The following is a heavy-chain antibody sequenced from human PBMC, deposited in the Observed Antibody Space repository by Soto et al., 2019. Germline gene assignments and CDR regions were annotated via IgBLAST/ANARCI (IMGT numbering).Heavy chain of an antibody. CDR1: GGSFSGYY. V-gene: IGHV4-34*01. D-gene: IGHD3-10*01. J-gene: IGHJ6*02. Sequence: ASETLSLTCAVYGGSFSGYYWSWIRQPPGKGLEWIGEINHSGSTNYNPSLKSRVTISVDTSKNQFSLKLSSVTAADTAVYYCARGDKFMVRGVISNYYYYGMDVWGQGTTVTAP. CDR2: INHSGST. CDR3: ARGDKFMVRGVISNYYYYGMDV.